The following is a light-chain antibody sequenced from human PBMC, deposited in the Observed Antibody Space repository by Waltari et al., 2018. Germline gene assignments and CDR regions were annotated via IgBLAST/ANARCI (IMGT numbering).Light chain of an antibody. J-gene: IGLJ1*01. V-gene: IGLV2-14*04. Sequence: TISCTGTSSDVGGYNYVTWYQQHPGKAPKVMIYGVNNRPSGVSNRFSGSKSGNTASLTISGLQAEDEADYYCGSYTSSTTPYVFGTGTKVTVL. CDR1: SSDVGGYNY. CDR3: GSYTSSTTPYV. CDR2: GVN.